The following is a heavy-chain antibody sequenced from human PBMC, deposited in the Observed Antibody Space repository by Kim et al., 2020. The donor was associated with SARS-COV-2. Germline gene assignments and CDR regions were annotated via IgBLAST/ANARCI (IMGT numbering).Heavy chain of an antibody. V-gene: IGHV4-59*08. J-gene: IGHJ4*02. CDR3: ARTFIPYSISPRGYYFDY. Sequence: SETLSLTCTVSGGSISSYYWSWIRQPPGKGLEWIGYIYYSGSTNYNPSLKSRVTISVDTSKNQFSLKLSSVTAADTAVYYCARTFIPYSISPRGYYFDYWGQGTLAT. D-gene: IGHD6-6*01. CDR1: GGSISSYY. CDR2: IYYSGST.